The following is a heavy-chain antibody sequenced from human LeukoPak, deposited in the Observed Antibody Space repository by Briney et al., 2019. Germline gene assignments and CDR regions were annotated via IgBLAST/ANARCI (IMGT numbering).Heavy chain of an antibody. D-gene: IGHD5-12*01. CDR1: GFTFSSYA. J-gene: IGHJ5*02. Sequence: GGSLRLSCAASGFTFSSYAMSWVRQAPGKGLEWVSAISGSGGSTYYADSVKGRFTISRDNAKNSLYLQMNSLRAEDTALYYCARGRDIVATTNWFDPWGQGTLVTVSS. CDR2: ISGSGGST. CDR3: ARGRDIVATTNWFDP. V-gene: IGHV3-23*01.